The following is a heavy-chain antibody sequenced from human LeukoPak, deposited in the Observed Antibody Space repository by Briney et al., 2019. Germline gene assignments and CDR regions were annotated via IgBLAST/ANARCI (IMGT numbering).Heavy chain of an antibody. CDR2: IYSSGRT. D-gene: IGHD6-13*01. CDR1: GDSINSNNYY. CDR3: ARVSSSWYQDWYFDL. Sequence: SETLSLTCTVSGDSINSNNYYWSWIRQPAGKGLEWIGRIYSSGRTNYKPSLKSRVTMSVDTSKNQFSLKLSSVTAADTAVYYCARVSSSWYQDWYFDLWGRGTLVTVSS. V-gene: IGHV4-61*02. J-gene: IGHJ2*01.